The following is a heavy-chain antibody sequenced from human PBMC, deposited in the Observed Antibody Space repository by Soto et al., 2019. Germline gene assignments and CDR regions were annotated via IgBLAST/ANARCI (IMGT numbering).Heavy chain of an antibody. J-gene: IGHJ6*02. D-gene: IGHD6-13*01. V-gene: IGHV5-51*01. CDR3: ARQNIAAAGNYYYYYGMDV. CDR2: IYPGDSDT. CDR1: GYSFTSYW. Sequence: PGESLKISCKGSGYSFTSYWIGWVRQMPGKGLEWMGIIYPGDSDTRYSPSFQGQVTISADKSISTAYLQWSSLKASDTAMYYCARQNIAAAGNYYYYYGMDVWGQGTTATVSS.